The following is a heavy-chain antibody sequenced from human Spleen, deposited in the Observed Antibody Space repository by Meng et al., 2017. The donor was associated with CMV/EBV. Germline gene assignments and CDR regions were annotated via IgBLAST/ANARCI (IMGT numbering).Heavy chain of an antibody. J-gene: IGHJ4*02. V-gene: IGHV4-61*01. D-gene: IGHD2-2*01. CDR2: IYYSGST. CDR3: ARLSSTSPRFDY. CDR1: GGSVSSGRYY. Sequence: CTGSGGSVSSGRYYWSWIRQPPGKGLEWIGYIYYSGSTNYNPSLKSRVTISVDTSKNQFSLKLSSVTAADTAVYYCARLSSTSPRFDYWGQGTLVTVSS.